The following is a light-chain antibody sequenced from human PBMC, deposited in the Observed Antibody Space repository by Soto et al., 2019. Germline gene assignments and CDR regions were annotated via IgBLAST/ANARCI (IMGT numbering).Light chain of an antibody. CDR2: GAS. CDR3: QQFDDSVT. J-gene: IGKJ5*01. V-gene: IGKV3-20*01. CDR1: HSVSRTY. Sequence: IVLTQAACPLSLSPDVRATLSCRASHSVSRTYLAWYQQKPGQAPRLLMYGASDRATGTPGRFSGSGSGTDFTLTISGLEPEDSAVYYCQQFDDSVTFGQGTRLDI.